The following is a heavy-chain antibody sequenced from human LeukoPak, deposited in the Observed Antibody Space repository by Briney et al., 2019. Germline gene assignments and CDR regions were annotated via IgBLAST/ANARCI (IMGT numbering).Heavy chain of an antibody. CDR2: INDNGADT. J-gene: IGHJ6*03. CDR3: AKGLRTGVGPYMGYHYYMDV. Sequence: GGSLRLSCAASGFTFSSYAMSWVRQAPGKGLKWVSTINDNGADTYYADSVKGRFTISRDNSYNTVSLQMNSLRDEDTGVYYCAKGLRTGVGPYMGYHYYMDVWGKGATVSVSS. V-gene: IGHV3-23*01. D-gene: IGHD3-16*01. CDR1: GFTFSSYA.